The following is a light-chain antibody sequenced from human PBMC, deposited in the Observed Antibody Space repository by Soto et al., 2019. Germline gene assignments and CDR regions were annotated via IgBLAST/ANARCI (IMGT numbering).Light chain of an antibody. V-gene: IGKV3-15*01. Sequence: EIVMTQSPATLSVSPGERATLSCRASQSVSSNLAWYQQKPGQAPRLLIYGASTRATGIPARFSGSGSGKEFPLTIGGLHSKDFAVYFCQQYKNGPLTLGQGTKVNIK. CDR3: QQYKNGPLT. J-gene: IGKJ1*01. CDR2: GAS. CDR1: QSVSSN.